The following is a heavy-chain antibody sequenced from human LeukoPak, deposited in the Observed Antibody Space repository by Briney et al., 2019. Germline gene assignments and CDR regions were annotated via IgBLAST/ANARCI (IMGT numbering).Heavy chain of an antibody. Sequence: ASVKVSCKASGYTFTSYAMNWVRQAPGQGLEWMGWINTNTGNPTYAQGFTGRFVFSLDTSVSTAYLQISSLKAEDTAVYYCARGGEYQLLKYFQHWGQGTLVTVSS. D-gene: IGHD2-2*01. CDR1: GYTFTSYA. CDR2: INTNTGNP. CDR3: ARGGEYQLLKYFQH. V-gene: IGHV7-4-1*02. J-gene: IGHJ1*01.